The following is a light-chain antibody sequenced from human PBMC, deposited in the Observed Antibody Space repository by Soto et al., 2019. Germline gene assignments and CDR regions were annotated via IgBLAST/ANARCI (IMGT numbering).Light chain of an antibody. V-gene: IGKV3-20*01. CDR3: QQYGSSGT. CDR1: QSVSSIY. Sequence: EIVMTQSPATLSVSPGERATLSCRASQSVSSIYVAWYQQKPGQAPRLLIYGASSRATGIPDRFSGSGSGTDFTLTIRRLEPEEFAVYYCQQYGSSGTFGQGTKVDIK. CDR2: GAS. J-gene: IGKJ1*01.